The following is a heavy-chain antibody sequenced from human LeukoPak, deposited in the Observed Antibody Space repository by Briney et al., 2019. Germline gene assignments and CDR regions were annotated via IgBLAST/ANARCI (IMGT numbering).Heavy chain of an antibody. D-gene: IGHD6-13*01. V-gene: IGHV4-34*01. CDR2: INHSGST. J-gene: IGHJ4*02. Sequence: SETLSLTCAVYGGSFSGYYWSWIRQPPGKGLEWIGEINHSGSTNYNPSLKSRVTISVDTSKNQFSLKLSSVTAADTAVYYCARVRRGGIAAAGAHFDYWGQGTLVTVSS. CDR3: ARVRRGGIAAAGAHFDY. CDR1: GGSFSGYY.